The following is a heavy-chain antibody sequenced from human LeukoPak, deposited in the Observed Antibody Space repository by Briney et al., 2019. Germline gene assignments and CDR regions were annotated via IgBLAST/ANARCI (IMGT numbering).Heavy chain of an antibody. CDR1: GDTFSSYA. CDR2: IIPIFGTA. D-gene: IGHD6-19*01. V-gene: IGHV1-69*13. CDR3: ARGRMAGTYVFDY. Sequence: GASVKVSCKASGDTFSSYAISWVRQAPGQGLEWMGGIIPIFGTANYAQKFQGRVTITADESTSTAYMELGSLRSEDTAVYYCARGRMAGTYVFDYWGQGTLVTVSS. J-gene: IGHJ4*02.